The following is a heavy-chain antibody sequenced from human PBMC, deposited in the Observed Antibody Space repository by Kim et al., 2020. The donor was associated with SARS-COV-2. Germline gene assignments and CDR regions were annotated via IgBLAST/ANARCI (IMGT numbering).Heavy chain of an antibody. J-gene: IGHJ4*02. CDR3: ARDLGYSYGSGFDY. CDR2: INPNSGGT. D-gene: IGHD5-18*01. CDR1: GYTFTGYY. V-gene: IGHV1-2*02. Sequence: ASVKVSCKASGYTFTGYYMHWVRQAPGQGLEWMGWINPNSGGTNYAQKFQGRVTMTRDTSISTAYMELSRLRSDDTAVYYCARDLGYSYGSGFDYWGQGTLVTVSS.